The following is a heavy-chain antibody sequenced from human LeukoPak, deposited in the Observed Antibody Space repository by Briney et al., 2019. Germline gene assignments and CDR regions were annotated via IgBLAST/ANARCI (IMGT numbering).Heavy chain of an antibody. V-gene: IGHV4-4*07. J-gene: IGHJ4*02. CDR2: IYTSGST. CDR1: GGSISSYY. Sequence: PSETLSLTCKASGGSISSYYWSWIRQPAGQGLEWIGRIYTSGSTNYNPSLKSRVTMSVDTSKNQFSLTLSSVTAADTAVYYCARDPINDLYSSSWYSSWGQGTLVTVSS. CDR3: ARDPINDLYSSSWYSS. D-gene: IGHD6-13*01.